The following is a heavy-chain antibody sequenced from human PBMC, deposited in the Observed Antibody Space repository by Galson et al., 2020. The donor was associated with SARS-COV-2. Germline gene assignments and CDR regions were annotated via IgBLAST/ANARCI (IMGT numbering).Heavy chain of an antibody. Sequence: LSLTCAASGFTFSNYWMHWVRQAPGKGLVWVSRINADGYSTGYADSVKGRFTISRDNAKNTLFLQVNSLRAEDTAVYHCARGGRCSGGSCYSDYYYMDVWGKGTTVTISS. V-gene: IGHV3-74*01. D-gene: IGHD2-15*01. CDR2: INADGYST. CDR3: ARGGRCSGGSCYSDYYYMDV. CDR1: GFTFSNYW. J-gene: IGHJ6*03.